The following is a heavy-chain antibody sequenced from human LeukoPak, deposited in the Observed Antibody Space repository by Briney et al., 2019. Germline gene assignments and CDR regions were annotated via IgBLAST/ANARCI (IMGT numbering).Heavy chain of an antibody. CDR3: AREWQGGIAAAGTRTEGDY. CDR1: GFSVSGYW. V-gene: IGHV3-7*01. J-gene: IGHJ4*02. D-gene: IGHD6-13*01. Sequence: GGSLRLSCAVPGFSVSGYWMTWVRQAPGKGLEWVANIKQDGSEKNYVDSVKGRFTISRDNAENSLFLQMNSLRVEDTAVYYCAREWQGGIAAAGTRTEGDYWGQGTLVAVSS. CDR2: IKQDGSEK.